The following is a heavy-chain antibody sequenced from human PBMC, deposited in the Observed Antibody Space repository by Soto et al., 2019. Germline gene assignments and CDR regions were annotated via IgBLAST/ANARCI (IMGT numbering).Heavy chain of an antibody. V-gene: IGHV3-33*01. CDR1: GFTFSTYG. CDR3: ARDPPEDSGGYFAFDY. J-gene: IGHJ4*02. CDR2: MWHEGSNK. Sequence: QVQLVESGGGVVQPGRSLRLSCAASGFTFSTYGMHWVRQAPGKGLEWVAVMWHEGSNKYYTDSVKGRFTISRDNSKNTLYLQMKSLRAEDTAVYYCARDPPEDSGGYFAFDYWGQGTLVTVSS. D-gene: IGHD3-22*01.